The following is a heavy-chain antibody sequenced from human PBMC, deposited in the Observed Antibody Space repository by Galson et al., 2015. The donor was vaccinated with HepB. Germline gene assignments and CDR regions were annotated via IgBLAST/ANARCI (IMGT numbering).Heavy chain of an antibody. Sequence: SLRLSCAASGFTFSDHYMDWVRQAPGKGLEWVGRTRNKANSYTTEYAASVKGRFTISRDDSKNSLYLQMNSLKTEDTAVYYCARYDFWSGCFDYWGQGTLVTVSS. D-gene: IGHD3-3*01. CDR3: ARYDFWSGCFDY. V-gene: IGHV3-72*01. J-gene: IGHJ4*02. CDR2: TRNKANSYTT. CDR1: GFTFSDHY.